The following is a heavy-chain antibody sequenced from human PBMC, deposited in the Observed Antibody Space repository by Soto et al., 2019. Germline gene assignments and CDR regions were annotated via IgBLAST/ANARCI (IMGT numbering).Heavy chain of an antibody. CDR1: GGTFSSYA. Sequence: QVQLVQSGAEVKKPGSSVKVSCKASGGTFSSYAISWVRQAPGQGLEWMGGIIPIFGTANYAQKCQGRVTITADESTSTAYRELSSLRSEDTAVYYCARDRAAAGTGWFDPWGQGTLVTVSS. V-gene: IGHV1-69*01. J-gene: IGHJ5*02. D-gene: IGHD6-13*01. CDR2: IIPIFGTA. CDR3: ARDRAAAGTGWFDP.